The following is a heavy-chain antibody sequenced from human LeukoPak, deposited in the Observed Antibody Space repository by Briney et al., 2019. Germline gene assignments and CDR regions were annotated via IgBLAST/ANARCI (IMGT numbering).Heavy chain of an antibody. CDR2: IKQDGSEK. D-gene: IGHD3-3*01. J-gene: IGHJ5*02. CDR1: GFTFSNYG. Sequence: GGSLRLSCAASGFTFSNYGMHWVRQAPGKGLEWVANIKQDGSEKYYVDSVKGRFTISRDNVKNSLYLQMNSLRAEDTAVYYCARDRRYDFWSGSNRFDPWGQGTLVTVSS. CDR3: ARDRRYDFWSGSNRFDP. V-gene: IGHV3-7*01.